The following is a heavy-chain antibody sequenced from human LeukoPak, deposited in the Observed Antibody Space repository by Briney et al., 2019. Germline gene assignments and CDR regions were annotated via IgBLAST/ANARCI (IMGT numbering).Heavy chain of an antibody. CDR3: VKDRTIYPLAFDY. D-gene: IGHD2-2*02. CDR1: GFTFSSYA. CDR2: ISSNGGST. V-gene: IGHV3-64D*06. J-gene: IGHJ4*02. Sequence: GGSLRLSCSASGFTFSSYAMHWVRQAPGKGLEYVSAISSNGGSTYYADSVKGRFTISRDNSKNTLYLQMSSLRTEDTALYYCVKDRTIYPLAFDYWGQGTLVTVSS.